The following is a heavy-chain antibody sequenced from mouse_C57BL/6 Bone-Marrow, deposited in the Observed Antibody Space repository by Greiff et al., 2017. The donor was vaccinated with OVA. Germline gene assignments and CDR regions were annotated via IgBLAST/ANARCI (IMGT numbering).Heavy chain of an antibody. CDR2: IWGVGST. Sequence: VKLMESGPGLVAPSQSLSITCTVSGFSLTSYGVDWVRQSPGKGLEWLGVIWGVGSTNYNSALKSRLSISKDNSKSQVFLKMNSLQTDDTAMYYGAREAYYSPYWYFEVWGTGTTVTVAS. CDR1: GFSLTSYG. CDR3: AREAYYSPYWYFEV. D-gene: IGHD2-12*01. V-gene: IGHV2-6*01. J-gene: IGHJ1*03.